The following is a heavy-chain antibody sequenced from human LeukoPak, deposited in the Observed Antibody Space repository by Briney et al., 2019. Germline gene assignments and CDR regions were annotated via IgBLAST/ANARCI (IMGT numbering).Heavy chain of an antibody. CDR3: ARDGDSSGIPTVPFDY. CDR2: TNPSGGST. CDR1: GYTFTSYY. V-gene: IGHV1-46*01. J-gene: IGHJ4*02. D-gene: IGHD3-22*01. Sequence: ASVKVSCKASGYTFTSYYMHWVRQAPGQGLEWMGITNPSGGSTSYAQKFQGRVTMTRDTSTSTVYMELSSLRSEDTAVYYCARDGDSSGIPTVPFDYWGQGTLVTVSS.